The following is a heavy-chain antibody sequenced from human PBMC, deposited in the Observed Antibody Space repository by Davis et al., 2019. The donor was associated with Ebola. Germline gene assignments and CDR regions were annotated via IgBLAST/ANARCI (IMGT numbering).Heavy chain of an antibody. CDR3: AKHLNPLGYRSGYYVGYD. V-gene: IGHV3-7*01. J-gene: IGHJ4*02. Sequence: PGGSLRLSCAASGFTFGSFWMSWVRQAPGKGLEWVANIYRDGSEKYYVDSVKGRFTISRDNSKNTVYLQMNSLRAEDTAVYYCAKHLNPLGYRSGYYVGYDWGQGTLVTVSS. D-gene: IGHD6-19*01. CDR2: IYRDGSEK. CDR1: GFTFGSFW.